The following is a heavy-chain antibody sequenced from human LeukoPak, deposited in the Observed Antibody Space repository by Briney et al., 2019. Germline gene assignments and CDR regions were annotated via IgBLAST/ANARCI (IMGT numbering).Heavy chain of an antibody. V-gene: IGHV3-30*18. Sequence: GGSLRLSCAASGLTFRIYGMHWVRQAPGKGLEWVAVISYDGSNKYYADSVKGRFTISRDNSKNTLYLQMNSLRAEDTAVYYCAKRDIGGSYCFDYWGQGTLVTVSS. CDR1: GLTFRIYG. CDR2: ISYDGSNK. CDR3: AKRDIGGSYCFDY. D-gene: IGHD1-26*01. J-gene: IGHJ4*02.